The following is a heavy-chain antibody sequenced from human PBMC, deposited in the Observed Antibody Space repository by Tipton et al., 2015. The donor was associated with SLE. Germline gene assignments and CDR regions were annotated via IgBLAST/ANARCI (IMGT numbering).Heavy chain of an antibody. CDR2: IYTSGST. D-gene: IGHD3-22*01. CDR3: ARDGRAYYYDSSGSIDY. V-gene: IGHV4-4*08. J-gene: IGHJ4*02. CDR1: GGSISSYY. Sequence: TLSLTCTVSGGSISSYYWSWIRQPPGKGLEWIGYIYTSGSTNYNPSLKSRVTISVDTSKNQFSLKLSSVTAADTAVYYCARDGRAYYYDSSGSIDYWGQGTLVTVSS.